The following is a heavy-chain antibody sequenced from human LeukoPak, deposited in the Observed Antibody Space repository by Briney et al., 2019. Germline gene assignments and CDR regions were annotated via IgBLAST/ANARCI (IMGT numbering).Heavy chain of an antibody. D-gene: IGHD5-18*01. V-gene: IGHV3-64*01. CDR2: ISSNGGST. J-gene: IGHJ3*02. CDR3: ARDAVDTATVHAFDI. Sequence: PGGSLRLSCAASGFTFSSYAMHWVRQAPGKGLEYVSAISSNGGSTYYANSVKGRFTISRDNSKNTLYLQMGSLRAEDMAVYYCARDAVDTATVHAFDIWGQGTMVTVSS. CDR1: GFTFSSYA.